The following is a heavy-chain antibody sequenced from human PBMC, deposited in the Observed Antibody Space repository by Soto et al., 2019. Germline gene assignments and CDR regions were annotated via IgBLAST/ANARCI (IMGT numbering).Heavy chain of an antibody. J-gene: IGHJ4*02. Sequence: EVQLVESGGGLVQPGGSLRLSCAASGFTFSTYWMNWVRQAPGKGLEWVASIKRDGSDKYYVDSVKGRFTISRDNAKNSLDLKMNSLRAEDTAVYYCARDTFAAEDYWGQGILVSVSS. D-gene: IGHD3-16*01. CDR1: GFTFSTYW. CDR2: IKRDGSDK. CDR3: ARDTFAAEDY. V-gene: IGHV3-7*01.